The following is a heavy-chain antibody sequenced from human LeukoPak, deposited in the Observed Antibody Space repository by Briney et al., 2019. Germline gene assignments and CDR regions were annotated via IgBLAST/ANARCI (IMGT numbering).Heavy chain of an antibody. D-gene: IGHD1-1*01. CDR3: ARDKGYNCYNKGLDV. CDR1: GFTLSSYA. CDR2: MSGSGGST. V-gene: IGHV3-23*01. J-gene: IGHJ6*02. Sequence: GGSLRLSCAASGFTLSSYAMTWVRQAPGKGLEWVSAMSGSGGSTHYADSVKGRLTISRDNSKNTLYLQMNSLRAEDTAVYYCARDKGYNCYNKGLDVWGQGTTVTVSS.